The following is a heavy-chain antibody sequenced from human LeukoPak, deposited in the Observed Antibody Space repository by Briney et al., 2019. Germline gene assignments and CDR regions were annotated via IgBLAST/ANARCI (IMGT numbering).Heavy chain of an antibody. D-gene: IGHD5-18*01. CDR1: GFTFSSYG. CDR3: ARDPYGGYSYGYFPFAVDY. Sequence: GGSLRLSCAASGFTFSSYGMHWVRQAPGKGLEWVAVISYDGSNKYYADSVKGRFTISRDNSKNTLYLQMNSLRAEDTAVYYCARDPYGGYSYGYFPFAVDYWGQGTLVTVSS. V-gene: IGHV3-30*19. CDR2: ISYDGSNK. J-gene: IGHJ4*02.